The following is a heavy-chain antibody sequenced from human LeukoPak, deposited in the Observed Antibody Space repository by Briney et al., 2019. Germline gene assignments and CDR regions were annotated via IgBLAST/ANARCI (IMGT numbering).Heavy chain of an antibody. J-gene: IGHJ4*02. CDR3: ASPEGSGWSVDY. Sequence: GGSLRLSCATSGFTFSSYAMKCARPTPGRGREWVSAISGSGGRTYYADSVKGRFTISRDNSKNTLYLQMNSLRAEDSAVYYCASPEGSGWSVDYWGQGTLVTVSS. D-gene: IGHD6-19*01. V-gene: IGHV3-23*01. CDR2: ISGSGGRT. CDR1: GFTFSSYA.